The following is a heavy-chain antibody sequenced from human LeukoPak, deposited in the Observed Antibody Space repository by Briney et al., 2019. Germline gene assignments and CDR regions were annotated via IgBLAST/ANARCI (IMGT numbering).Heavy chain of an antibody. Sequence: PSETLSLTCTVSGGSISSYYWSWIRQPPGKGLEWIGYIYYSGSTNYNPSLKSRVTISVDTSKNQFSLKLSSVTAADTAVYYCARVLYPGYSYGYNWFDPWGQGTLVTVSS. CDR3: ARVLYPGYSYGYNWFDP. CDR1: GGSISSYY. CDR2: IYYSGST. J-gene: IGHJ5*02. D-gene: IGHD5-18*01. V-gene: IGHV4-59*01.